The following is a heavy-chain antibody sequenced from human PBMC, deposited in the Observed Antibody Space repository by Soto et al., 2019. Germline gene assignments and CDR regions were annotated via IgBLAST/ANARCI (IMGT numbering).Heavy chain of an antibody. Sequence: EVQLVESGGGLVQPGGSLRLSCAASGFSFSSYYMHWVRQAPGNGLVWVSRIKSDGSGTYYADSVKGRLTISRDNAKNTLYLQMNSLRVEDTAVYYCARGDGDYYDGNGYLGRHWGQGTLVTVSS. V-gene: IGHV3-74*01. CDR1: GFSFSSYY. CDR3: ARGDGDYYDGNGYLGRH. D-gene: IGHD3-22*01. CDR2: IKSDGSGT. J-gene: IGHJ4*02.